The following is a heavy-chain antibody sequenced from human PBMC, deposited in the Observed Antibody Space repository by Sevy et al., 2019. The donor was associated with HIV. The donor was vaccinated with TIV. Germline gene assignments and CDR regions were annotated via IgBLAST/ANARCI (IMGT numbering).Heavy chain of an antibody. V-gene: IGHV3-23*01. D-gene: IGHD6-19*01. CDR3: AKDPSEYSSGWYHY. Sequence: GGSLRLSCAASGFTFSSYAMSWVRQAPGKGLEWVSAISGSGGSTNYADSVKGRFTISRDNSKNTLYLQMNSLRAEDTAVYYCAKDPSEYSSGWYHYWGQGTLVTVSS. CDR1: GFTFSSYA. J-gene: IGHJ4*02. CDR2: ISGSGGST.